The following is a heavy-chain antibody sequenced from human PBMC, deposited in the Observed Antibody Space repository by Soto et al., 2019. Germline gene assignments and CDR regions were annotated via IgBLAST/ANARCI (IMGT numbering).Heavy chain of an antibody. CDR3: SRDCDGVVRSARSYDY. CDR1: GFTFSSYS. Sequence: PGGSLRLSCAASGFTFSSYSMNWVRKAPGKGLEWVSSISSSSSYIYYADSVKGRFTISRDNAKNSLYLQMNSLRAEDTAVYYCSRDCDGVVRSARSYDYWGQGTLVTVSS. V-gene: IGHV3-21*01. D-gene: IGHD3-3*01. J-gene: IGHJ4*02. CDR2: ISSSSSYI.